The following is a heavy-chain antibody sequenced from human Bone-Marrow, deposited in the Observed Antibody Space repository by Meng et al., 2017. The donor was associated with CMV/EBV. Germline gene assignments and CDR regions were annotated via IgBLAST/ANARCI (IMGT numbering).Heavy chain of an antibody. Sequence: GGSVRLSGAPSGFTVSYTYMNWVRQAPGKGLEWVSVIYSGGSTYYADSVKGRFTISRDNSKNTLYLQMNSLRVEDTAVYYCARGLAAGGCGIYDYWGQGSLVTVSS. CDR2: IYSGGST. V-gene: IGHV3-53*01. CDR1: GFTVSYTY. J-gene: IGHJ4*02. D-gene: IGHD6-13*01. CDR3: ARGLAAGGCGIYDY.